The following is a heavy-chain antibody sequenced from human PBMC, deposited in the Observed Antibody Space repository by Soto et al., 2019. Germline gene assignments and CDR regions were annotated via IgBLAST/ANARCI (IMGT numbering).Heavy chain of an antibody. CDR3: ARELTYYYYYMDV. J-gene: IGHJ6*03. V-gene: IGHV3-48*01. CDR2: ISSSSRTK. CDR1: GFTFSSYN. Sequence: GGSLRLSCAASGFTFSSYNMNWVRQAPGKGLEWVSYISSSSRTKYYADSVKGRFTISRDNAQNSLYPQMNSLRAEDTAVYYCARELTYYYYYMDVWGKGTTVTVSS.